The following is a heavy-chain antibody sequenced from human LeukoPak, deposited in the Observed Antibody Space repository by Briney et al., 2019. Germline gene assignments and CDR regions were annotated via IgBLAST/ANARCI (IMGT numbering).Heavy chain of an antibody. CDR1: GFTFSRYG. D-gene: IGHD2-15*01. J-gene: IGHJ4*02. Sequence: GRALRLSCAASGFTFSRYGMHWVRQAPGKGLEWVADLWYDGGKKENAAFVKGRFTISREHFNNTLHPQMNSLRVAGTAAYYWARNSIAYSNMADYSNMADSWGEGTLVSVSS. CDR3: ARNSIAYSNMADYSNMADS. CDR2: LWYDGGKK. V-gene: IGHV3-33*01.